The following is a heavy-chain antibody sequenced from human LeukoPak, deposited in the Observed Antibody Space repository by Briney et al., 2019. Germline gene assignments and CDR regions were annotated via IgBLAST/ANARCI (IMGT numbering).Heavy chain of an antibody. Sequence: ASVTVSCKASGYTFTSYGISWVRQAPGQGLEWMGWISAYNGNTNYAQKLQGRVTMTTDTSTSTAYMELRSLRSDDTAVYYCARVGRYYYDSSGAFDIWGQGTMVTVSS. V-gene: IGHV1-18*01. J-gene: IGHJ3*02. CDR2: ISAYNGNT. CDR3: ARVGRYYYDSSGAFDI. CDR1: GYTFTSYG. D-gene: IGHD3-22*01.